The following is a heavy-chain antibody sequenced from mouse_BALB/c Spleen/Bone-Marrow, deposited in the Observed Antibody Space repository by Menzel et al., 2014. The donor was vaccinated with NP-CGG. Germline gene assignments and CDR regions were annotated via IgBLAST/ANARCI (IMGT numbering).Heavy chain of an antibody. CDR1: GYTFTSYW. D-gene: IGHD2-1*01. CDR2: INPSNGRT. J-gene: IGHJ2*01. Sequence: QVHVKQSGAELVKPGASVKLSCKTSGYTFTSYWIHWVKQRPGQGLEWIGEINPSNGRTSYNEKFKSKATLAVDTSSSTAYMQLSSLTSEDSAVYYCARANFGNYGVYWGQGSTLTVSS. CDR3: ARANFGNYGVY. V-gene: IGHV1S81*02.